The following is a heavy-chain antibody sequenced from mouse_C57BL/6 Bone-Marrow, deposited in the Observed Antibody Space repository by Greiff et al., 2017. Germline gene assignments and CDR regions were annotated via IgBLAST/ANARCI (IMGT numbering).Heavy chain of an antibody. CDR3: ARWARCYGFAY. CDR1: GYTFTSYG. D-gene: IGHD1-1*01. V-gene: IGHV1-81*01. J-gene: IGHJ3*01. Sequence: QVQLQQSGAELARPGASVKLSCKASGYTFTSYGISWVKQRTGQGLEWIGEIYPRSGNTYYNEKFKGKATLAADKSSSTAYMELRSLTSEDSAVYFCARWARCYGFAYWGKGTLVTVSA. CDR2: IYPRSGNT.